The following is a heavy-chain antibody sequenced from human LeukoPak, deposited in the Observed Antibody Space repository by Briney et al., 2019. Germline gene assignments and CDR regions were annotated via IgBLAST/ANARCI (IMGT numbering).Heavy chain of an antibody. CDR2: IYYSGST. CDR3: ARDSEDSSGYNGFDP. Sequence: PSEPLSLTCTVSGGSISSYYGSWLRQPPGKGLEWIGYIYYSGSTNYNPSLKSRVTISVDTSKNQFSLKLSSVTAADTAVYYCARDSEDSSGYNGFDPWGQGTLVTVSS. V-gene: IGHV4-59*01. CDR1: GGSISSYY. D-gene: IGHD3-22*01. J-gene: IGHJ5*02.